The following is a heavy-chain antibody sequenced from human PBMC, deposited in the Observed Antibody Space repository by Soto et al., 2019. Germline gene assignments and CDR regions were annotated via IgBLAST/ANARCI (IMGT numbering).Heavy chain of an antibody. D-gene: IGHD3-10*01. CDR2: IFYSGST. Sequence: QVQLQESGPGLVKPSQTLSLTCTVSGDSISSGGYYWSWIRQHPGKGLEWIGYIFYSGSTYNNPSLKSRVTISIDTSKNQFSLKLSSVTAADTAVYYCARAYGSGSFSYYYGMDVWGQGTTVTASS. CDR1: GDSISSGGYY. CDR3: ARAYGSGSFSYYYGMDV. J-gene: IGHJ6*02. V-gene: IGHV4-31*03.